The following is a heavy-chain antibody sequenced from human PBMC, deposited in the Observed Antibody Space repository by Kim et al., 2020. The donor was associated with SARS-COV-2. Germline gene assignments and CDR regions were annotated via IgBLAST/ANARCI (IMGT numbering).Heavy chain of an antibody. CDR3: ARETDYNWFDT. J-gene: IGHJ5*02. V-gene: IGHV4-4*07. Sequence: NSNHTLKSRVTMKGDTSKNQCSQKLSSVTAADTAVYYCARETDYNWFDTWGQGTLVIVSS.